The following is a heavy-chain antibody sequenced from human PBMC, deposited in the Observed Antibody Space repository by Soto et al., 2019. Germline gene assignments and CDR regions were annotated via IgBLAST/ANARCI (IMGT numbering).Heavy chain of an antibody. D-gene: IGHD5-12*01. CDR2: ISKDGDKK. CDR1: GFTFSNYY. V-gene: IGHV3-30-3*01. Sequence: GGSLRLSCVASGFTFSNYYMHWVRQAPGKGREWVAVISKDGDKKYYAGSVKGRFTISRDDSKNTLYLQVNSLRPEDTAVYYCAREWSVANPGYWGQGTQVTVSS. CDR3: AREWSVANPGY. J-gene: IGHJ4*02.